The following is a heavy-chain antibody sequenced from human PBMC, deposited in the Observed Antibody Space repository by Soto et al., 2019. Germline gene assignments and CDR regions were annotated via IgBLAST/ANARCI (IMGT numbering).Heavy chain of an antibody. CDR3: AICGKLGTGWYPLDY. Sequence: ASVKVSCKTSGYSFTSNYMHWVRQAPGQGLEWMAVINPSGGSTSYPQRFQDRVTMTRDTSTSTVYMDLSSLTSEDAAVYYCAICGKLGTGWYPLDYLGNCPLVTV. V-gene: IGHV1-46*01. D-gene: IGHD6-19*01. CDR1: GYSFTSNY. CDR2: INPSGGST. J-gene: IGHJ4*01.